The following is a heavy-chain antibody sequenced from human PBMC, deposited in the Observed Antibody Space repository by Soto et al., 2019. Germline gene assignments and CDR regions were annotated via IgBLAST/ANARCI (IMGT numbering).Heavy chain of an antibody. Sequence: SETLSLTCTVSGGSISSGDYYWSWIRQPPGKGLEWIGYIYYSGSTYYNPSLKSRVTISVDTSKNQFSLKLSSVTAADTAVYYCARGRPFGGVALNWFDPWGQGTLVTVSS. CDR2: IYYSGST. V-gene: IGHV4-30-4*01. D-gene: IGHD3-16*01. CDR3: ARGRPFGGVALNWFDP. CDR1: GGSISSGDYY. J-gene: IGHJ5*02.